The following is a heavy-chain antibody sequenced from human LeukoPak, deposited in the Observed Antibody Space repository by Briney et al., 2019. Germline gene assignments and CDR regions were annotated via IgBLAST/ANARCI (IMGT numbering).Heavy chain of an antibody. D-gene: IGHD6-19*01. V-gene: IGHV3-23*01. Sequence: PGGSLRLSCAASGFTFSIYAMSWVRQAPGKGLEWVSAISGSGGSSAIYYADYVKGRFTISRDNSKNTLYLQMNSLRAEDTAVYYCAKYIVVAGAESPLFDYWGQGTLVTVSS. J-gene: IGHJ4*02. CDR2: ISGSGGSSAI. CDR1: GFTFSIYA. CDR3: AKYIVVAGAESPLFDY.